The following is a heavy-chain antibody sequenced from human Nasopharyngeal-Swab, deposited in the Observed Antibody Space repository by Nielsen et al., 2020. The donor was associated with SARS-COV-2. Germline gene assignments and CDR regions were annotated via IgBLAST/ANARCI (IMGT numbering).Heavy chain of an antibody. D-gene: IGHD4-17*01. J-gene: IGHJ4*02. CDR1: GFTFSSFG. CDR2: IAHDASNE. V-gene: IGHV3-30*03. Sequence: GGSLRLSCAASGFTFSSFGMHWVRQAPGKGLEWAAFIAHDASNEYYGDSVKGRFSISRDSSKNTLYLQMDSLRGEDTAVYYCARDAPAHYGAFYWGRGTLVTVS. CDR3: ARDAPAHYGAFY.